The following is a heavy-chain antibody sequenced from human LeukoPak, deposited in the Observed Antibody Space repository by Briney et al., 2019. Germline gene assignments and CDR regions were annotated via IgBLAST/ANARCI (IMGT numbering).Heavy chain of an antibody. V-gene: IGHV4-34*01. CDR3: ARDVAGRPFDY. J-gene: IGHJ4*02. Sequence: SETLSLTCAVYGGSFSGYYWSWIRQPPGKGLEWIGEINHSGSTNYNPSLKSRVTISVDTSKNRFSLKLSSVTAADTAVYYCARDVAGRPFDYWGQGTLVTVSS. CDR1: GGSFSGYY. CDR2: INHSGST. D-gene: IGHD6-19*01.